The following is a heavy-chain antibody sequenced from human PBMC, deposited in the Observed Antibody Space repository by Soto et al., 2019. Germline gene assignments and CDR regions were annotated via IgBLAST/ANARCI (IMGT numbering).Heavy chain of an antibody. D-gene: IGHD5-18*01. CDR3: ARGGWIQDAFDI. V-gene: IGHV3-30-3*01. CDR2: ISYDGSNK. Sequence: QVQLVESGGGVVQPGRSLRLSCAASGFTFSSYAMHWVRQAPGKGLEWVAVISYDGSNKYYADSVKGRFTISRDNYKNTLYLQMNSLRAEDTAVYYCARGGWIQDAFDIWGQGKMVNVSS. J-gene: IGHJ3*02. CDR1: GFTFSSYA.